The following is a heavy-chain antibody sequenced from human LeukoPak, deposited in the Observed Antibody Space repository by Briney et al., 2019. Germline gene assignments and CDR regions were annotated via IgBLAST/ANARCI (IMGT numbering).Heavy chain of an antibody. CDR1: GGSISSSSYY. J-gene: IGHJ4*02. D-gene: IGHD2-21*02. CDR2: IYYSGST. CDR3: ARHRPYCGGDCYRYYFDY. Sequence: SETLSLTCTVSGGSISSSSYYWGWIRQPPGKGLEWIGSIYYSGSTYYNPSLKSRVTISVDTSKNQFSLKLSSVTAADTAVYYCARHRPYCGGDCYRYYFDYWGQGTLVTASS. V-gene: IGHV4-39*01.